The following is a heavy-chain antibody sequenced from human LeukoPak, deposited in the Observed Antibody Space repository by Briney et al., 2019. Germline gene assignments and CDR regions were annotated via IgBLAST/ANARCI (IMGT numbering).Heavy chain of an antibody. CDR1: GFTFSSYS. J-gene: IGHJ5*02. CDR3: ARGASSSWYMDWFDP. V-gene: IGHV3-48*04. CDR2: ISSSSSTI. D-gene: IGHD6-13*01. Sequence: PGGSLRLSCAASGFTFSSYSMNWVRQAPGKGLGWVSYISSSSSTIYYADSVKGRFTISRDNAKNSLYLQMNSLRAEDTAVYYCARGASSSWYMDWFDPWGQGTLVTVSS.